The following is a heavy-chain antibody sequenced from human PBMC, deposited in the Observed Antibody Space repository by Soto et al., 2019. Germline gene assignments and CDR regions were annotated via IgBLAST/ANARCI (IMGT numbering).Heavy chain of an antibody. D-gene: IGHD2-2*01. J-gene: IGHJ5*02. Sequence: QVQLVQSGAEVKKPGASVKVSCKASGYTFTSYAMHWVRQAPGQRLEWMGWINAGNGNTKYSQKFQGRVTITRDTSASTAHMELSSLRSEDTAVYYCSRGARASLFVVPAARLWFDPWGQGTLVTVSP. V-gene: IGHV1-3*01. CDR2: INAGNGNT. CDR3: SRGARASLFVVPAARLWFDP. CDR1: GYTFTSYA.